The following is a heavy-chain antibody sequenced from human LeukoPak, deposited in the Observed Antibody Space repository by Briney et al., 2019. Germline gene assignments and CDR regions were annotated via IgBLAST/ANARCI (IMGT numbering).Heavy chain of an antibody. CDR1: GGSISSYY. CDR3: ASYYYDSSGYYLDY. CDR2: IYCSGST. D-gene: IGHD3-22*01. V-gene: IGHV4-59*01. Sequence: SETLSLTCTVSGGSISSYYWSWIRQPPGKGLEWIGYIYCSGSTNYNPSLKSRVTISVDTSKNQFSLKLSSVTAADTAVYYCASYYYDSSGYYLDYWGQGTLVTVSS. J-gene: IGHJ4*02.